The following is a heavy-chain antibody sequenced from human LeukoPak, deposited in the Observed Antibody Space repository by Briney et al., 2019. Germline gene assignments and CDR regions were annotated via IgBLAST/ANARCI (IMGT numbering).Heavy chain of an antibody. CDR2: MNPNSGNT. CDR3: ARGGAVGATSDY. CDR1: GYTFTSYD. J-gene: IGHJ4*02. D-gene: IGHD1-26*01. Sequence: ASVKVSCKASGYTFTSYDINWVRQATGQGLEWMGWMNPNSGNTGYAQKFQGRVTMTRNTSIRTAYMELSSLRSEDTAVYYCARGGAVGATSDYWGQGTLVTVSS. V-gene: IGHV1-8*01.